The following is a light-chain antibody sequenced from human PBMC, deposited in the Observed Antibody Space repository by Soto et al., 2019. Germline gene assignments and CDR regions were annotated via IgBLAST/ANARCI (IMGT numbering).Light chain of an antibody. CDR3: QQLNSYPT. J-gene: IGKJ1*01. CDR1: QSISNF. CDR2: AAF. V-gene: IGKV1-39*01. Sequence: DIQMTQSPSSLSASVGDRVTITCRAGQSISNFLNWYQQKPGKAPKLLIYAAFSLQSGVPSRFSGSGSGTDFTLTISSLQPEDFATYYCQQLNSYPTFGQGTKVDIK.